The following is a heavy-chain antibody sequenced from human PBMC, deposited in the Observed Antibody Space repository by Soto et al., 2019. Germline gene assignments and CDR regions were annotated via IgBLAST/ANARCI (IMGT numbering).Heavy chain of an antibody. J-gene: IGHJ6*03. CDR1: GGTFSSYT. CDR3: ARDRVWESTYVDYYYYMDV. Sequence: QVQLVQSGAEVKKPGSSVKVSCKASGGTFSSYTISWVRQAPGQGLEWMGRIIPILGIANYAQKFQGRVTITADKSTSTAYMELSSLRSEDTAVYYCARDRVWESTYVDYYYYMDVWGKGTTVTVSS. CDR2: IIPILGIA. D-gene: IGHD1-26*01. V-gene: IGHV1-69*08.